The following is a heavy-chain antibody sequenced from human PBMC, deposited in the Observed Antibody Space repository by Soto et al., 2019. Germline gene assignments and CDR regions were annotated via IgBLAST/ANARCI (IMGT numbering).Heavy chain of an antibody. Sequence: QVQLQQWGAGLLRPSETLSLTCAVDGGSFSGYYWSWIRQPPGKGREWIGEINHSGSTNYNPSPKSRVTISVDTSKNQFTLKLRSVTAADTAVYYCALRPNEGSGLYYYYGMDVWGQGTTVTVSS. CDR1: GGSFSGYY. CDR2: INHSGST. V-gene: IGHV4-34*01. D-gene: IGHD3-10*01. J-gene: IGHJ6*02. CDR3: ALRPNEGSGLYYYYGMDV.